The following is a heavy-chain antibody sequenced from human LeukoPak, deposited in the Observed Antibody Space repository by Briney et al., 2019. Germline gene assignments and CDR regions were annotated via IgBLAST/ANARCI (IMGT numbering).Heavy chain of an antibody. V-gene: IGHV4-38-2*02. CDR1: GYSISSGYY. Sequence: PSETLSLTCAVSGYSISSGYYWGCIRQPPGKGLEWIGSIHHSGSAFYNPSLKSRVTISVDTSKNQFSLKLSSVTAADTAVYYCAREGNWFDLWGQGTLVTVSS. CDR3: AREGNWFDL. CDR2: IHHSGSA. J-gene: IGHJ5*02.